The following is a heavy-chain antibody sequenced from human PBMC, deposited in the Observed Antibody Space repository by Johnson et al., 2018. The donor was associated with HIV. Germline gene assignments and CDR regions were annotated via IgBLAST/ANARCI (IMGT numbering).Heavy chain of an antibody. CDR3: ANDRPHYSDSSGYPLRDAFDI. J-gene: IGHJ3*02. V-gene: IGHV3-33*03. Sequence: QVQLVESGGGVVQSGRSLRLSCAASGFTFSIYGMHWVRQAPGKGLEWVAVIWYDGTNKYYADSVKGRFTISRDNSKNTLYLQMNSLRAEDTAVYYCANDRPHYSDSSGYPLRDAFDIWGQGTMVTVSS. D-gene: IGHD3-22*01. CDR1: GFTFSIYG. CDR2: IWYDGTNK.